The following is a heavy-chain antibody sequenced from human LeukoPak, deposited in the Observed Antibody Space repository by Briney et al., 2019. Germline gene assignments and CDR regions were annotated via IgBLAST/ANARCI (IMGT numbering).Heavy chain of an antibody. CDR3: ARHRQWELLLPFDY. V-gene: IGHV1-69*13. CDR1: GGTFSSYA. CDR2: IIPIFGTA. J-gene: IGHJ4*02. Sequence: SVKVSCNASGGTFSSYAISWVRQDPGQGLEWMGGIIPIFGTANYAQKFQGRVTITADESTSTDYMELSSLRAEDTAVYYCARHRQWELLLPFDYWGQGTLVTVSS. D-gene: IGHD1-26*01.